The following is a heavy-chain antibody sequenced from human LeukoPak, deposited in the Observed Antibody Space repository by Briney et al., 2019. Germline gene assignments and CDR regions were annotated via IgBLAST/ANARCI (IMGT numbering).Heavy chain of an antibody. CDR3: AASSGSYIYPFDY. CDR1: GGTFSSYA. Sequence: ASVKVSCKASGGTFSSYAISWVRQAPGQGLEWMGGIIPIFGTANYAQKFQGRVTITADKSTSTAYMELSSLRSEDTAVYYCAASSGSYIYPFDYWGQGTLVTVSS. D-gene: IGHD3-10*01. CDR2: IIPIFGTA. J-gene: IGHJ4*02. V-gene: IGHV1-69*06.